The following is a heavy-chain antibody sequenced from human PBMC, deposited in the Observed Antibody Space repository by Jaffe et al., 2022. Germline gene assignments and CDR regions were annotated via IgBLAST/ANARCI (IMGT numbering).Heavy chain of an antibody. CDR3: ARDAYGFREWGAFDI. Sequence: QVQLVQSGAEVKKPGASVKVSCKASGYTFTSYAMHWVRQAPGQRLEWMGWINAGNGNTKYSQKFQGRVTITRDTSASTAYMELSSLRSEDTAVYYCARDAYGFREWGAFDIWGQGTMVTVSS. CDR2: INAGNGNT. D-gene: IGHD3-10*01. V-gene: IGHV1-3*01. CDR1: GYTFTSYA. J-gene: IGHJ3*02.